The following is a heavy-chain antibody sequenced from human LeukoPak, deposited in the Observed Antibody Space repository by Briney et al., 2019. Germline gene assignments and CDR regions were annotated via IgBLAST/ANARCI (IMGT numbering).Heavy chain of an antibody. CDR1: GGSISSYY. CDR3: ARDSGPGVLFY. J-gene: IGHJ4*02. D-gene: IGHD1-1*01. V-gene: IGHV4-59*01. CDR2: IYYSGST. Sequence: PSETLSLTCTVSGGSISSYYWSWIRQPPGKGLEWIGYIYYSGSTNCNPSLKSRVTISLDTSKNQFSLKFSSVTAADTAVYYCARDSGPGVLFYWGQGTLVTVSS.